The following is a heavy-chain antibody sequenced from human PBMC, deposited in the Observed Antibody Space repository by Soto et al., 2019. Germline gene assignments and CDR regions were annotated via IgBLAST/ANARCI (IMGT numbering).Heavy chain of an antibody. CDR1: GDSVSSNTAA. Sequence: SQTLSLTCAISGDSVSSNTAAWHWIRQSPSRGLEWLGRTYFRSRWYNDYAVSVKSRITINADTSKNQFSLHLNSVSPEDTAVFYCQKDLEGEYSNSNSYRDVGGKGTTVTVSS. D-gene: IGHD4-4*01. CDR3: QKDLEGEYSNSNSYRDV. CDR2: TYFRSRWYN. V-gene: IGHV6-1*01. J-gene: IGHJ6*03.